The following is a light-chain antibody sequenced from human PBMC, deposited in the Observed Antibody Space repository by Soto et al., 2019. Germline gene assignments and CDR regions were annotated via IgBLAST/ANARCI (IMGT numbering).Light chain of an antibody. CDR2: KAS. Sequence: DIQMTQSPSTLSASVGDRVTITCRASQNIRAWLAWYQRKPGKAPKLLIYKASNLYSGVPSGFSGSASGTEFTLTISSLQPDDFAIYYCHQYNSYPWTFGQGTKVDIK. CDR3: HQYNSYPWT. J-gene: IGKJ1*01. CDR1: QNIRAW. V-gene: IGKV1-5*03.